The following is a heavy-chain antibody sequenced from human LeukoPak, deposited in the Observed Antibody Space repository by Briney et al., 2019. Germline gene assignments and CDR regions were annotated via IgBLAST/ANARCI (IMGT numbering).Heavy chain of an antibody. CDR3: VKDRAWTYTLDY. J-gene: IGHJ4*02. V-gene: IGHV3-30-3*01. D-gene: IGHD3-16*01. CDR1: GFTFSNHA. Sequence: AGALRHSCAATGFTFSNHAIHCGRPDPGKRPEWVAFISGDGSRQHYADSVKGRFTISRDNSKNTLNLQMNSLRAEDTAVYYCVKDRAWTYTLDYWGQGTLVT. CDR2: ISGDGSRQ.